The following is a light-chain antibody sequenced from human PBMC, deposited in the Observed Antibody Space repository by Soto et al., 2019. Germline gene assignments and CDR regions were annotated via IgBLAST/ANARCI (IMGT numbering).Light chain of an antibody. V-gene: IGKV3-20*01. J-gene: IGKJ2*01. Sequence: EVVLTQSPGTLSLSPGEIATLSCRASQSVSNNYLAWYQQKTGQEPRLLIFGSSDRATGIPDRFSGSGSGTDFTLTISRLEPEDFAVYYWQQYGSSPPYTFGQGTKLVIK. CDR3: QQYGSSPPYT. CDR2: GSS. CDR1: QSVSNNY.